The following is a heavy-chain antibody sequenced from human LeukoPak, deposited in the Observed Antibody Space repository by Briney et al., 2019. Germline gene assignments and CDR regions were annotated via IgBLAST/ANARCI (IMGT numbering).Heavy chain of an antibody. Sequence: GESLKISCEGSGYSFTNFWIAWVRQMPGKGLEWMGIIYPGDSDTRYSPSFQGQVTISADKSISTAYLQWSSLKASDTAMYYCARPRSILYPDDAFDIWGQGTMVTVSS. CDR2: IYPGDSDT. CDR3: ARPRSILYPDDAFDI. CDR1: GYSFTNFW. D-gene: IGHD3-16*01. J-gene: IGHJ3*02. V-gene: IGHV5-51*01.